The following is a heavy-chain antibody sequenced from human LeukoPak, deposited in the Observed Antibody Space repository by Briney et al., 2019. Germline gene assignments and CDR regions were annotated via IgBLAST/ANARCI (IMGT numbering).Heavy chain of an antibody. CDR3: ARDYYDILTGYYPGAFDY. D-gene: IGHD3-9*01. V-gene: IGHV1-2*02. Sequence: ASVKVSCKASGYTFTGYYMHWVRQAPGQGLEWMGWINPNSGGTNYAQKLQGRVTMTTDTSTSTAYMELRSLRSDDTVVYYCARDYYDILTGYYPGAFDYWGQGTLVTVSS. CDR2: INPNSGGT. CDR1: GYTFTGYY. J-gene: IGHJ4*02.